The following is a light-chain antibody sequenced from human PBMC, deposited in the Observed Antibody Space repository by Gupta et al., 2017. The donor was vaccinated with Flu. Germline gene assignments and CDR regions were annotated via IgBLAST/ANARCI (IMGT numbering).Light chain of an antibody. V-gene: IGKV1-5*03. J-gene: IGKJ2*01. CDR2: KAS. CDR3: QHEHDYPYT. CDR1: QTISSW. Sequence: DIQMTQSPSTLSASVGDTVTITCRASQTISSWLAWYQQKPGKAPALLIYKASSLESGVPSRFSGSRTVTEFTLIITILQPDHFATYNCQHEHDYPYTLGQGTKVEI.